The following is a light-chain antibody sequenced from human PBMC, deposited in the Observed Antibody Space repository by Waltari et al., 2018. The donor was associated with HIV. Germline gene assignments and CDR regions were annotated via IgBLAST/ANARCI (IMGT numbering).Light chain of an antibody. CDR2: RND. V-gene: IGLV1-47*01. CDR1: KSNIGNNY. CDR3: ASWDDNLGHWI. Sequence: QPKMTQAPSASKTPGQRITMSCSGSKSNIGNNYIYWYQQIAGAAPRLVMARNDQRPAGVPDRCSGTKSGTSAYLAITGLRLDDEATYFCASWDDNLGHWIFGGGTKLTVL. J-gene: IGLJ2*01.